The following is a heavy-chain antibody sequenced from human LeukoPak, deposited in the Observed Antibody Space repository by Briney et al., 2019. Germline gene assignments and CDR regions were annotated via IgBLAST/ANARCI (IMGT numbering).Heavy chain of an antibody. D-gene: IGHD3-10*01. CDR1: GFTFSSYV. CDR3: AKNYESGRGVPYGMDV. Sequence: GGSLRLSCAASGFTFSSYVMHWVRQAPGKGLEWVAVISDDGINKYYADSVKGRFTISRDNSKNTLYLQMSSLRGEDTAVYNCAKNYESGRGVPYGMDVWGQGTTVTVSS. V-gene: IGHV3-30-3*02. J-gene: IGHJ6*02. CDR2: ISDDGINK.